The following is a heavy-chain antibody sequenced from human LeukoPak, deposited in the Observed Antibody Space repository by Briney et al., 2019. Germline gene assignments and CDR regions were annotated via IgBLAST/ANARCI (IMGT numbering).Heavy chain of an antibody. D-gene: IGHD3-10*01. CDR2: ISSSSSTI. CDR3: AREGGYYGSGSYYNLYYYGMDV. V-gene: IGHV3-48*04. Sequence: GGSLRLSCAASGFTFSSYGMHWVRQAPGKGLEWVSYISSSSSTIYYADSVKGRFTISGDNAKNSLYLQMNSLRAEDTAVYYCAREGGYYGSGSYYNLYYYGMDVWGQGTTVTVSS. CDR1: GFTFSSYG. J-gene: IGHJ6*02.